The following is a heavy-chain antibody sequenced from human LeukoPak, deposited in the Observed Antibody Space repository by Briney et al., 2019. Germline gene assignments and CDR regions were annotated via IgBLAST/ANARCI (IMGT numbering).Heavy chain of an antibody. CDR2: FDPEDGET. V-gene: IGHV1-24*01. D-gene: IGHD6-19*01. CDR3: ASRGKVDQQWRDYYGMDV. J-gene: IGHJ6*02. Sequence: ASVKVSCKVSGYTLTELSMHWVRQAPGKGLEWMGGFDPEDGETIYAQKFQGRVTMTEDTSTDTAYMELSSLRSEDTAVYYCASRGKVDQQWRDYYGMDVWGQGTTVTVSS. CDR1: GYTLTELS.